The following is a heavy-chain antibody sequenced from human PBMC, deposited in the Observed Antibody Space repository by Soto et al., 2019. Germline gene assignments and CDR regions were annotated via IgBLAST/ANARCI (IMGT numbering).Heavy chain of an antibody. CDR2: IIPILGIA. V-gene: IGHV1-69*04. CDR1: GGTFSSYA. Sequence: VASVKVSCKASGGTFSSYAISWVRQAPGQGLEWMGRIIPILGIANYAQKFQGRVTITADKSTSTAYMGLSSLRSEDTAVYYCARDSVVVVMDVWGQGTTVTVSS. CDR3: ARDSVVVVMDV. D-gene: IGHD2-2*01. J-gene: IGHJ6*02.